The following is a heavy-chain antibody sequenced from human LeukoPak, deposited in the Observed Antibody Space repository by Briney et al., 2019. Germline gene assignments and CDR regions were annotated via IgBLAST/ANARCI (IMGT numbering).Heavy chain of an antibody. V-gene: IGHV3-48*01. J-gene: IGHJ4*02. CDR2: ISSSSSTI. CDR1: GFTFSSYS. D-gene: IGHD3-16*01. Sequence: GGSLRLSCAASGFTFSSYSMNWVRQAPGKGLEWVSYISSSSSTIYYADSVKGRFTISRDNAKNSLYLQMNSLRAEDTAVYYCARDPSTGEDYWGQGTLVTVSS. CDR3: ARDPSTGEDY.